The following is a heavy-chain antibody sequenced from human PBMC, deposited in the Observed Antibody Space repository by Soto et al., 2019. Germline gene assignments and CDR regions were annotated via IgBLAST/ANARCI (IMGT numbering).Heavy chain of an antibody. CDR3: ARDPLYAGWFDP. V-gene: IGHV3-21*01. J-gene: IGHJ5*02. CDR1: GFSFSSYT. D-gene: IGHD4-17*01. CDR2: ISSSSSYI. Sequence: GGSLRLSCAASGFSFSSYTMNWVRQAPGKGLEWVSSISSSSSYIHYADSVKGRVTSSRDNAKNSLYLQMHSLRAEDTAVYYCARDPLYAGWFDPWGQGTLVTVSS.